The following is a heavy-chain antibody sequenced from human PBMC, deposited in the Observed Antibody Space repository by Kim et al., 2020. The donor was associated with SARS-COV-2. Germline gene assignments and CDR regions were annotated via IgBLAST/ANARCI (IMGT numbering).Heavy chain of an antibody. V-gene: IGHV1-69*13. D-gene: IGHD6-6*01. CDR2: IIPIFGTA. Sequence: SVKVSCKASGGTFSSYAISWVRQAPGQGLEWMGGIIPIFGTANYAQKFQGRVTITADESTSTAYMELSGLRYEDTAVYYCARDAIAARGVPSRVIDYWGQGTLVTVSS. CDR1: GGTFSSYA. J-gene: IGHJ4*02. CDR3: ARDAIAARGVPSRVIDY.